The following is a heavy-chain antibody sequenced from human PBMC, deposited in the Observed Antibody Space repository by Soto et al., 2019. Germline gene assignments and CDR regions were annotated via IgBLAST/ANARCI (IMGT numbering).Heavy chain of an antibody. J-gene: IGHJ3*02. Sequence: ASVKVSCKASGYTFTSYGISWVRQAPGQGLEWMGWISAYNGNTNYAQKLQGRVTMTTDTSTSTAYMELRSLRSDDTAVYYCARSPWDIVVVPAAMRDGAFGIWGQGTMVTVSS. CDR3: ARSPWDIVVVPAAMRDGAFGI. V-gene: IGHV1-18*01. CDR2: ISAYNGNT. CDR1: GYTFTSYG. D-gene: IGHD2-2*01.